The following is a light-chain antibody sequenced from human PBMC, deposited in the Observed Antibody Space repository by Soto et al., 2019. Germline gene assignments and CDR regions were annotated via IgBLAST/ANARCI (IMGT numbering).Light chain of an antibody. V-gene: IGKV1-39*01. CDR2: AAS. CDR1: QGISTY. Sequence: DIQMTQSPSSLSASVGDRLTITCRASQGISTYLNWYQQKPGKAPKLLIYAASTLQSGVPSRFSGSGSETDFTLTIPSLQPEDFESYSCQQNYSATWTFGQGTKGDI. J-gene: IGKJ1*01. CDR3: QQNYSATWT.